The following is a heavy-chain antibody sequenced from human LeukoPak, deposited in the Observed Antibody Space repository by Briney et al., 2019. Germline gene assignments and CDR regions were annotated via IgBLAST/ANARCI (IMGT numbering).Heavy chain of an antibody. CDR3: AKDPTFDTYTWNYVGY. Sequence: GESLRLSCAASGFTFSVYTMNWVRQAPGKGREWVAFIRYEGSNKYYADSVKGRFTISRDNSKNTLYLQMNSLRAEDTAVYYCAKDPTFDTYTWNYVGYWGQGTLVTVSS. V-gene: IGHV3-30*02. D-gene: IGHD1-20*01. CDR2: IRYEGSNK. J-gene: IGHJ4*02. CDR1: GFTFSVYT.